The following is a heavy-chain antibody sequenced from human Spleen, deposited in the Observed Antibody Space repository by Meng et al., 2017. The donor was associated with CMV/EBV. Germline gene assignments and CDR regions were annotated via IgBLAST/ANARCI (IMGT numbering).Heavy chain of an antibody. CDR2: ISAYNGNT. V-gene: IGHV1-18*01. Sequence: QVPGVQSGSEGKQPGASVKVSCKASGYTFNSYGISWVRQAPGQGLEWMGWISAYNGNTNYAQKLQGRVTMTTDTSTSTAYMEMRSLRSDDTAVYYCARSLGVATIDYWGQGTLVTVSS. CDR3: ARSLGVATIDY. CDR1: GYTFNSYG. D-gene: IGHD5-12*01. J-gene: IGHJ4*02.